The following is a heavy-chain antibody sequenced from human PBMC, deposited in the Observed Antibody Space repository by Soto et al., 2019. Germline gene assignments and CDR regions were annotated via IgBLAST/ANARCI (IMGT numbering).Heavy chain of an antibody. J-gene: IGHJ6*02. CDR1: GGSISSGGYS. CDR3: VSAPIVGATNYYYYGMDV. V-gene: IGHV4-30-2*01. D-gene: IGHD1-26*01. Sequence: SETLSLTCAVSGGSISSGGYSWSWIRQPPGKGLEWIGYIYHSGSTYYNPSLKSRVTISVDRSKNQFSLKLSSVTAADTAVYYFVSAPIVGATNYYYYGMDVWGQGTTVTVSS. CDR2: IYHSGST.